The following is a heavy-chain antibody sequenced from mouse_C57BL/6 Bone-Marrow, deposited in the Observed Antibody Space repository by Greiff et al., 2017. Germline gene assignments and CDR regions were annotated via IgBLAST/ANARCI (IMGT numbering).Heavy chain of an antibody. CDR3: ASSSMVTTEYYCDY. CDR1: GYTFTSYG. J-gene: IGHJ2*01. V-gene: IGHV1-58*01. Sequence: EVQGVESGAELVRPGSSVKMSCKTSGYTFTSYGINWVKQRPGQGLEWIGYIYIGNGYTGYNEKFKGKVTLTSDTSSSTAYMQLSSLTSEDSAIYFCASSSMVTTEYYCDYWGQGTTLTVSS. D-gene: IGHD2-2*01. CDR2: IYIGNGYT.